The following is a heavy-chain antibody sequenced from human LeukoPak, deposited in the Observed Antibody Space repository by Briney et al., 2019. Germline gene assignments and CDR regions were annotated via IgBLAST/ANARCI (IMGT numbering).Heavy chain of an antibody. CDR3: ARDIVVVVAATNWFDP. Sequence: SETLSLTCTVSGGSISSSSYYWGWIRQPPGKGLEWIGSIYYSGSTYYNPSLKSRVTISVDTSENQFSLKLSSVTAADTAVYYCARDIVVVVAATNWFDPWGQGTLVTVSS. V-gene: IGHV4-39*07. CDR2: IYYSGST. D-gene: IGHD2-15*01. J-gene: IGHJ5*02. CDR1: GGSISSSSYY.